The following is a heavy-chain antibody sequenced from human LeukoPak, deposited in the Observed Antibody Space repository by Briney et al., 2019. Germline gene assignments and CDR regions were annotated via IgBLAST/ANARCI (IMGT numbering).Heavy chain of an antibody. CDR3: ARGCSSTSCKSPVDY. J-gene: IGHJ4*02. CDR2: ISAYNGNT. CDR1: GYTFTSYG. Sequence: ASVKVSCKASGYTFTSYGISWVRQAPGQGLGWMGWISAYNGNTNYAQKLQGRVTMTTDTSTSTAYMELRSLRSDDTAVYYCARGCSSTSCKSPVDYWGQGTLVTVSS. D-gene: IGHD2-2*01. V-gene: IGHV1-18*01.